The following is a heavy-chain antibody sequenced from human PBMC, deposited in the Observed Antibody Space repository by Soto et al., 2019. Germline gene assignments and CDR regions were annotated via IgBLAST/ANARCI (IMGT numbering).Heavy chain of an antibody. Sequence: AGSLRLSCAPSGFTFSSNEMNWVRQAPGKGLEWVSYISVSGSMRFYADAVRGRLTISRDNTKKMLYLQMNSLRVEDTALYYCATAGLAGAVWGQGTTVTVSS. D-gene: IGHD6-19*01. CDR1: GFTFSSNE. J-gene: IGHJ6*02. CDR2: ISVSGSMR. V-gene: IGHV3-48*03. CDR3: ATAGLAGAV.